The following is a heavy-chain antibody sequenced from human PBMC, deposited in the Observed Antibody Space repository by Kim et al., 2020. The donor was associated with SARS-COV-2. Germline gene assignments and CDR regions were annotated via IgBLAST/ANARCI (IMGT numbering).Heavy chain of an antibody. D-gene: IGHD1-26*01. CDR1: GGSISSYY. Sequence: SETLSLTCTVSGGSISSYYWSWIRQPPGKGLEWIGYIYYSGSTNYNPSLKSRVTISVDTSKNQFSLKLSSVTAADTAVYYCARAHSGSYYPNWFDPWGQGTLVTVSS. V-gene: IGHV4-59*01. J-gene: IGHJ5*02. CDR2: IYYSGST. CDR3: ARAHSGSYYPNWFDP.